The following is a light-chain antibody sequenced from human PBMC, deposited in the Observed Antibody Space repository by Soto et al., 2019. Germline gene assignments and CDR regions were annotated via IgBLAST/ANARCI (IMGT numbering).Light chain of an antibody. CDR3: QQYGSSPLT. CDR2: GAS. V-gene: IGKV3-20*01. J-gene: IGKJ4*01. CDR1: QRVSSSY. Sequence: EIVLTQSPGTLSLSPGERAALSCRASQRVSSSYLAWYQQKPGQAPRLPIYGASSRATGIPDRFSGSGSGTDFTLTISRLEAEDFAVYYCQQYGSSPLTFGGGTTVEIK.